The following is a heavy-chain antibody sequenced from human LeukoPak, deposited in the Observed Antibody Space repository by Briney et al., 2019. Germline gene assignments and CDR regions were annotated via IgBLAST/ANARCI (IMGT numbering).Heavy chain of an antibody. D-gene: IGHD5-18*01. V-gene: IGHV4-59*01. J-gene: IGHJ6*03. CDR1: GGSISSYY. CDR2: IFHSGST. CDR3: AGGYYYSYYYYMDV. Sequence: SETLSLTCTVSGGSISSYYWSWIRQPPGKGLEWIGYIFHSGSTNYSPSLKSRVTISVDTSKNQFSLKLSSVTAADTAVYYCAGGYYYSYYYYMDVWGKGTTVTISS.